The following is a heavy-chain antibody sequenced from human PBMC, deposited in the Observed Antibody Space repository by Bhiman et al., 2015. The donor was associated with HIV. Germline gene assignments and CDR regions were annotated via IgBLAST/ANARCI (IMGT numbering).Heavy chain of an antibody. CDR3: ARGYTYGHGRHGFDY. CDR1: GFTFTSYS. D-gene: IGHD5-18*01. V-gene: IGHV3-21*01. Sequence: EVQLVESGGGLVKPGGSLRLSCAASGFTFTSYSMNWVRQAPGKGLEWVSLISSTSTNIFYADSVKGRFTISRDNAKKSMFLQMNSLRAEDTAVYYCARGYTYGHGRHGFDYWGQGIGGHRLL. CDR2: ISSTSTNI. J-gene: IGHJ4*02.